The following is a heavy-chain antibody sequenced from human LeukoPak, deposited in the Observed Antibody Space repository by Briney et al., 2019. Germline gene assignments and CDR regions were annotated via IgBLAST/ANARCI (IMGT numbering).Heavy chain of an antibody. CDR1: GFTFGNYR. J-gene: IGHJ4*02. Sequence: GESLRLSCAASGFTFGNYRMKWIRQAAGKGLEWLSSISASSNDIYYADAVRDRFTISRDNAKNLLYLQIDILRADDTAIYYRASWGAWHLLGGLDLWGQGTLVTVSS. V-gene: IGHV3-21*01. D-gene: IGHD3-16*01. CDR2: ISASSNDI. CDR3: ASWGAWHLLGGLDL.